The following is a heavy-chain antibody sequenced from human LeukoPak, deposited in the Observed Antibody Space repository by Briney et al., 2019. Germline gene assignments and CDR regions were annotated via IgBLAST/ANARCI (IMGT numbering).Heavy chain of an antibody. CDR2: IKQDGSEK. J-gene: IGHJ4*02. Sequence: GGSLRLSCAASGFIFGDYNMSWVRQAPGKGLEWVANIKQDGSEKSYVESVRGRFTISRDNAKNSLYLQLNSLRAEDTALYYCARDNPPDYWGQGTLVTVSS. V-gene: IGHV3-7*03. CDR3: ARDNPPDY. CDR1: GFIFGDYN.